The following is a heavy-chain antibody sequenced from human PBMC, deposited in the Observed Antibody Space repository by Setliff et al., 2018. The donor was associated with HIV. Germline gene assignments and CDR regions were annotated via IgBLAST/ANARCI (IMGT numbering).Heavy chain of an antibody. D-gene: IGHD5-18*01. Sequence: LRLSCTASGFTFSSYSVNWVRQAPGKGLEWISYISHSTSTIYYGDSVKGRFTISRDNAKNSLYLQMNSLRADDTAVYYCARDRKAAMVGSDAFDIWGQGTMVTVSS. V-gene: IGHV3-48*04. CDR3: ARDRKAAMVGSDAFDI. J-gene: IGHJ3*02. CDR1: GFTFSSYS. CDR2: ISHSTSTI.